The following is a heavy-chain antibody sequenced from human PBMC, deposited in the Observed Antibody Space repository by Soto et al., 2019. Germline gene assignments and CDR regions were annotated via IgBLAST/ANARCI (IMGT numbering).Heavy chain of an antibody. J-gene: IGHJ5*02. CDR2: INAGNGNT. CDR3: AREKGLFLEWLLVPPHRKNNWFDP. V-gene: IGHV1-3*01. CDR1: GYTFTSYA. D-gene: IGHD3-3*01. Sequence: GASVKVSCKASGYTFTSYAMHWVRQAPGQRLEWMGWINAGNGNTKYSQKFQGRVTITRDTSASTAYMELSSLRSEDTAVYYCAREKGLFLEWLLVPPHRKNNWFDPWGQGTLVTVSS.